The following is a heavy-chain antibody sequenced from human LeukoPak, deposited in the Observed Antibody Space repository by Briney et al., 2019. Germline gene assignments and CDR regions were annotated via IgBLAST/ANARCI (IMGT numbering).Heavy chain of an antibody. V-gene: IGHV1-18*01. CDR2: ISAYNGNT. CDR1: GYTFTSYG. D-gene: IGHD1-26*01. CDR3: ARVSPGAGATKVSFDY. J-gene: IGHJ4*02. Sequence: ASVKVSCKASGYTFTSYGISWVRQAPGQGLEWMGWISAYNGNTNYAQKLQGRVTMTTDTSTSTAYMELRSLRSDDTAVYYCARVSPGAGATKVSFDYWGQGTLVTVSS.